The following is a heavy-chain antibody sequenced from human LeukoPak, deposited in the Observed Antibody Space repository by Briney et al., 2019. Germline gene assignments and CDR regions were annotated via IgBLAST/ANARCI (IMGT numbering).Heavy chain of an antibody. Sequence: PGGSLRLSCAASGFTFSSYEMNWVRQAPGKGLEWVSYISSSGSTIYYADSVKGRFTISRDNAKNSLYLQMNSLRAEDTAVYYCAVLEAAYCGGDCYYPFDYWGQGTPVTVSS. D-gene: IGHD2-21*02. CDR3: AVLEAAYCGGDCYYPFDY. CDR1: GFTFSSYE. V-gene: IGHV3-48*03. CDR2: ISSSGSTI. J-gene: IGHJ4*02.